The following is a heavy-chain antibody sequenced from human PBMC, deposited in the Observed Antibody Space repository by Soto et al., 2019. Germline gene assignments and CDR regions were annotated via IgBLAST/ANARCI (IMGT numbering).Heavy chain of an antibody. CDR3: ARDVDTTSHLNWFDP. V-gene: IGHV3-33*08. CDR2: IWYDGTTK. D-gene: IGHD5-18*01. Sequence: PGGSLRLSCAASGFTFSSYSMNWVRQAPGKGLEWVAVIWYDGTTKNYADSVKGRFTISRDSSKNTVYLQMDSLKVEDTAVYYCARDVDTTSHLNWFDPWGQGVLVTVSS. CDR1: GFTFSSYS. J-gene: IGHJ5*02.